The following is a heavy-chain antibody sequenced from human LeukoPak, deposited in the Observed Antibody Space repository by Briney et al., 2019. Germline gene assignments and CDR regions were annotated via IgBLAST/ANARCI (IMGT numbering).Heavy chain of an antibody. Sequence: SVKVSCKASGGTFSSYAISWVRQAPGQGLEWMGGIIPIFGTANYAQKFQGRVTITADESTSTAYMELSSLRSEDTAVYYCASVSAADDAFDIWGQGTMVTVSS. CDR3: ASVSAADDAFDI. J-gene: IGHJ3*02. CDR2: IIPIFGTA. V-gene: IGHV1-69*13. CDR1: GGTFSSYA. D-gene: IGHD6-25*01.